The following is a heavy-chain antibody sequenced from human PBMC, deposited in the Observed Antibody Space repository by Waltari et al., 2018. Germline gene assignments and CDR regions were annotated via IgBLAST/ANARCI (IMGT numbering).Heavy chain of an antibody. CDR3: ARGQSWFDP. J-gene: IGHJ5*02. CDR2: IYYSGST. Sequence: QVQLQESGPGLVKPSETLSLTCTVSGGSLSSYYWSWIRQPPGKGLGWIGYIYYSGSTNYNPSLKSRVTISVDTSKNQFSLKLSSVTAADTAVYYCARGQSWFDPWGQGTLVTVSS. V-gene: IGHV4-59*01. CDR1: GGSLSSYY.